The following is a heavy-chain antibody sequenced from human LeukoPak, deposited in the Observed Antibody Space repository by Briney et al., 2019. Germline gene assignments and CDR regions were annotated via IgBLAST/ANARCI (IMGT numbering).Heavy chain of an antibody. D-gene: IGHD1-7*01. CDR2: IYYSGNT. Sequence: WGTLSLTCTVSGGSISSYYWSWIRQPPGKGLEWIGYIYYSGNTNYNPTLKSRLTISADRSRNQFSLKLNSVTAADTAVYYCARINWNSFDYWGQGILVTVSP. CDR3: ARINWNSFDY. J-gene: IGHJ4*02. V-gene: IGHV4-59*08. CDR1: GGSISSYY.